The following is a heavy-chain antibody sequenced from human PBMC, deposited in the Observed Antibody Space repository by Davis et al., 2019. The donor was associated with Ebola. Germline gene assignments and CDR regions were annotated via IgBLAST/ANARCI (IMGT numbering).Heavy chain of an antibody. CDR1: GFTFSSFA. V-gene: IGHV3-23*01. CDR2: ISASVGDT. J-gene: IGHJ4*02. CDR3: ATDSGYSYGYFDY. Sequence: GGSLRLSCAASGFTFSSFAMSWVRQAPGKGLEWVSGISASVGDTYYVDSVKGRFTISRDNSKNTLYLQMNSLRAEDTAVYFCATDSGYSYGYFDYWGQGTLVTVTS. D-gene: IGHD5-18*01.